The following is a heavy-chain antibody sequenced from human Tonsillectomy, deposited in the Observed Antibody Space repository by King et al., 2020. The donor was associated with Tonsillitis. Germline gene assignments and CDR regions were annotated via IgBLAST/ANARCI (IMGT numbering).Heavy chain of an antibody. CDR1: GFTFSSYA. CDR2: ISGSGGST. J-gene: IGHJ6*02. Sequence: VQLVESGGGLVQPGGSLRLSCAASGFTFSSYAMSWVRQAPGKGLEWVSAISGSGGSTYYADAVKGRFTISRENSKNTLYLQMNSLRAEDTAVYYCAKTTRLEDYYYGMDVWGQGTTVTVSS. CDR3: AKTTRLEDYYYGMDV. V-gene: IGHV3-23*04. D-gene: IGHD1-1*01.